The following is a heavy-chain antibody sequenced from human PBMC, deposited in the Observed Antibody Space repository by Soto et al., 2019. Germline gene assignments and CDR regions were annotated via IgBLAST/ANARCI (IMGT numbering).Heavy chain of an antibody. J-gene: IGHJ4*02. V-gene: IGHV4-4*02. CDR3: ARDKDRGFDY. Sequence: LSLTCAVSGGSISGSHWWIWVRQPPGKGLEWIGEIFHSGSTNYNPSLKSRVTMSVDKSKNLFSLRLDSVTAADTAIYYCARDKDRGFDYWGQGSLVTVSS. D-gene: IGHD3-10*01. CDR2: IFHSGST. CDR1: GGSISGSHW.